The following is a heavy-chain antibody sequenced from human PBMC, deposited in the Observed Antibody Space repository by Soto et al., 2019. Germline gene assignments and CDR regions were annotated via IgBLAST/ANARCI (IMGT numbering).Heavy chain of an antibody. CDR2: ISWNGGAT. CDR1: GFTFDDYA. CDR3: ANLPLYGSGFDC. J-gene: IGHJ4*02. D-gene: IGHD3-10*01. Sequence: EAQLVESGGGLVQPGRSLRLSCVASGFTFDDYAIHWVRQAPGKGLEWVSGISWNGGATGYADSVKGRFTISRDNAKNCLNHKMSSLRTEDTAIYYCANLPLYGSGFDCWGQGTLVTVSS. V-gene: IGHV3-9*01.